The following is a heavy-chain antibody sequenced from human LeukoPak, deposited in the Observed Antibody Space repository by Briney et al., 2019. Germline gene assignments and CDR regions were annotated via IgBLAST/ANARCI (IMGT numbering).Heavy chain of an antibody. D-gene: IGHD3-9*01. CDR3: AKDSHLDILTGYPDY. J-gene: IGHJ4*02. CDR2: ISWDGGST. V-gene: IGHV3-43*01. CDR1: GFTFSHYT. Sequence: GGSLRLSCAASGFTFSHYTMHWVRQAPGKGLEWVSLISWDGGSTYYADSVKGRFTISRDNSKNSLYLQMNSLRTEDTALYYCAKDSHLDILTGYPDYWGQGTLVTVSS.